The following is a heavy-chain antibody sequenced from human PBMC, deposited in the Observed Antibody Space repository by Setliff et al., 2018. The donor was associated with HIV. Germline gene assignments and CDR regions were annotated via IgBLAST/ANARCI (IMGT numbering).Heavy chain of an antibody. CDR3: ARSYYYSGNPGGEFDY. Sequence: GGSLRLSCAASGFTFSDYYMSWIRQAPGKGLEWVSSITSSSSYINYADSVKGRFTISRDNAKKMLFLQMNSLRAEDTAVYYCARSYYYSGNPGGEFDYWGQGTLVTVSS. D-gene: IGHD3-16*01. V-gene: IGHV3-11*06. CDR2: ITSSSSYI. J-gene: IGHJ4*02. CDR1: GFTFSDYY.